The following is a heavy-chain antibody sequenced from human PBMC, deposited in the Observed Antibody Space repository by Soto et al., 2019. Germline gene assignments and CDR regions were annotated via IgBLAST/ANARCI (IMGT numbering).Heavy chain of an antibody. CDR3: AHGSGWLSDY. V-gene: IGHV2-5*02. J-gene: IGHJ4*02. D-gene: IGHD6-19*01. Sequence: QITLKESGPPLVKPTQTLTLTCSFSGFSLTSTAVGVNWIRQPPGKALEWLALIYWDDDNHFSPSLKSRLSVTKDTSKNQVVLTMTNMDPVDTATYSCAHGSGWLSDYWGQGILVTVSS. CDR1: GFSLTSTAVG. CDR2: IYWDDDN.